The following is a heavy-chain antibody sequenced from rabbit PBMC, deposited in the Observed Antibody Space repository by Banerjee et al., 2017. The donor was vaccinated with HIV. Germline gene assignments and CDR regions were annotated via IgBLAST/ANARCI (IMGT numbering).Heavy chain of an antibody. CDR2: IYGGSSGTT. J-gene: IGHJ6*01. D-gene: IGHD4-2*01. CDR1: GFSFSAIYY. CDR3: ARVRDAGYVNPSYYGMDL. V-gene: IGHV1S40*01. Sequence: QSLEESGGDLVQPEGSLTLTCTASGFSFSAIYYICWVRQAPGKGLEWIACIYGGSSGTTNYATWAKGRFTISKTSSTTVTLQMTSLTAADTATYFCARVRDAGYVNPSYYGMDLWGPGTLVTVS.